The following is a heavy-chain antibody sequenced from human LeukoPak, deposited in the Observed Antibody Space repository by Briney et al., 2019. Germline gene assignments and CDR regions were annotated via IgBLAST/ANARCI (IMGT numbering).Heavy chain of an antibody. Sequence: GESLKISCKGSGYSFTSYWIGWVRQMPGKGLEWMGWISAYSGNTHYAQEFQGRVTMTTDTSTTTAYMELRGLRSDDTAVYYCARAEKPNWGNYYYYCMDVWGKGTTVTVSS. CDR1: GYSFTSYW. CDR3: ARAEKPNWGNYYYYCMDV. CDR2: ISAYSGNT. J-gene: IGHJ6*03. V-gene: IGHV1-18*04. D-gene: IGHD7-27*01.